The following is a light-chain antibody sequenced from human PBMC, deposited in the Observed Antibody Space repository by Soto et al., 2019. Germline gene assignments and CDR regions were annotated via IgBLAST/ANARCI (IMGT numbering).Light chain of an antibody. CDR3: QQYGDTRYT. Sequence: ETVLTQSPGTLSLSPGDRATLSCRASQIVNNNYLAWYQQIPGQAPRLLIYGTSNKATGIPDRFSGSGSGTDLTLTISRLEPEDFVVYYCQQYGDTRYTFGQGTKVEIK. CDR1: QIVNNNY. J-gene: IGKJ2*01. V-gene: IGKV3-20*01. CDR2: GTS.